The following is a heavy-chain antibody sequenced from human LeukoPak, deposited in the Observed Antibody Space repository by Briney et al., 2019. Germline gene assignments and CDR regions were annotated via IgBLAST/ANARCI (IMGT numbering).Heavy chain of an antibody. CDR3: AASMTTVTNWFDP. Sequence: PGGTLRLSCVASGFTFSSYSMNWVRQAPGKGLEWVSSISSSSSYIYYADSVKGRFTISRDNAKNSLYLQMNSLSAEDTAVYYCAASMTTVTNWFDPWGQGTLVTVSS. V-gene: IGHV3-21*01. CDR2: ISSSSSYI. D-gene: IGHD4-17*01. CDR1: GFTFSSYS. J-gene: IGHJ5*02.